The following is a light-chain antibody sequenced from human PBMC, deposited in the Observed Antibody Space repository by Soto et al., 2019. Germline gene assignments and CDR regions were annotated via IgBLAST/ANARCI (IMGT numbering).Light chain of an antibody. CDR3: AASDGNLNNVL. Sequence: QSVLTQSPSASGTPGQRVSISCSGSGSSIGTNTVNWYRQLPGTAPKLLTYGNNQRPSGVPDRFSGSKSGTSASLAISGLHSEDEADYYCAASDGNLNNVLFGGGTKLTVL. V-gene: IGLV1-44*01. CDR1: GSSIGTNT. J-gene: IGLJ2*01. CDR2: GNN.